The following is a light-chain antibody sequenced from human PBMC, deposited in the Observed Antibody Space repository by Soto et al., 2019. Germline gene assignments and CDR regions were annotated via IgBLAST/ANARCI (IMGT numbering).Light chain of an antibody. J-gene: IGKJ1*01. CDR3: HQYGNSRT. Sequence: EIVLTQSPGTLSLSPGERATLSCRASQSISSSSLAWYQQKRGQAPRLLIYDASNRATGIPDRFSGSESGTDFTLTIRRLEPEDFAVYYCHQYGNSRTFGQGTKVEVK. CDR2: DAS. V-gene: IGKV3-20*01. CDR1: QSISSSS.